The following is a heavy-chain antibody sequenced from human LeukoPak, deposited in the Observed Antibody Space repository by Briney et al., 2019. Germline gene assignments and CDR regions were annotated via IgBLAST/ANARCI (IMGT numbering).Heavy chain of an antibody. J-gene: IGHJ5*02. CDR2: SSTTGNT. CDR3: VRGIYYDSGRNCFYP. V-gene: IGHV4-4*07. CDR1: GGSIRSYY. Sequence: PSETLSLTCTVSGGSIRSYYWSWIRQPARKGLEWIGRSSTTGNTNYNPSLKSRVTMSVDTSKNQFSLRLTSVTAADTAVYYCVRGIYYDSGRNCFYPWGQGTLVTVSS. D-gene: IGHD3-22*01.